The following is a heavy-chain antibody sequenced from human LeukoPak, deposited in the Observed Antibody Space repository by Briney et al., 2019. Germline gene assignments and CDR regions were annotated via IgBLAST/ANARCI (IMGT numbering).Heavy chain of an antibody. V-gene: IGHV4-31*11. CDR2: IYYSGST. CDR1: GGSVNSGDYY. J-gene: IGHJ4*02. D-gene: IGHD6-13*01. CDR3: ARARGEAAGNPNFDY. Sequence: SETLSLTCAVSGGSVNSGDYYWTWIRQSPGTGLEWIGYIYYSGSTYYNPSLKSRVTISADTSKNQFSLNLRSVTGADTAVYYCARARGEAAGNPNFDYWGQGTLVTVSS.